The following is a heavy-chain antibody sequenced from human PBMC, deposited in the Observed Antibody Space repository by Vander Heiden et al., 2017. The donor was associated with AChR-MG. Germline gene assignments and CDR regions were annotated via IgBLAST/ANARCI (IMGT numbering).Heavy chain of an antibody. CDR3: AKASGAGYYDSSGYYFDC. D-gene: IGHD3-22*01. Sequence: EVLLLESGGGLVQPGGSLRLSCAASGFTFSSYAMSWVRQPPGKGLEWVSTISGSGGGTYYADSVKGQFTISRDNSKNTLYLQMNSLRAEDTAVYYCAKASGAGYYDSSGYYFDCWGQGTLVTVSS. V-gene: IGHV3-23*01. CDR1: GFTFSSYA. J-gene: IGHJ4*02. CDR2: ISGSGGGT.